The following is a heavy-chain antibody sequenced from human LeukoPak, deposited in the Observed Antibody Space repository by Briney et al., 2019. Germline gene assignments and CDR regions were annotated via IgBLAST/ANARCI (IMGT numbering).Heavy chain of an antibody. J-gene: IGHJ3*02. CDR3: ARGTSMIYVVVTATDAFDI. Sequence: ASVKVSCKASGYTFTSYGISWVRQAPGQGLEWMVWISAYNGNTNYAQKLQGRVTMTTDTSTSTAYMELRSLRSDDTAVYYCARGTSMIYVVVTATDAFDIWGQGTMVTVSS. V-gene: IGHV1-18*01. CDR1: GYTFTSYG. D-gene: IGHD2-21*02. CDR2: ISAYNGNT.